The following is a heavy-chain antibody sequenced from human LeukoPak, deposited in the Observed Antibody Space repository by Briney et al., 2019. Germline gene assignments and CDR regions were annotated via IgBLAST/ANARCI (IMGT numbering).Heavy chain of an antibody. J-gene: IGHJ5*02. Sequence: ASVKVSCKASGYTFTSYAMNWVRQAPGQGLEWMGWINTNTGNPTYAQGFTGRFVFSLDTSVSTAYLQISSLKAEDTAIYYCARVMVRGVIMSGFDPWGQGTLVIVSS. D-gene: IGHD3-10*01. V-gene: IGHV7-4-1*02. CDR2: INTNTGNP. CDR3: ARVMVRGVIMSGFDP. CDR1: GYTFTSYA.